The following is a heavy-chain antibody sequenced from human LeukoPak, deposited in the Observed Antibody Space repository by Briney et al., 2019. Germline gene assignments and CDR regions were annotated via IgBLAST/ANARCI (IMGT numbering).Heavy chain of an antibody. J-gene: IGHJ4*02. D-gene: IGHD3-22*01. CDR3: ARVHYYDPYYFDY. V-gene: IGHV3-53*01. CDR1: GFTVSSNY. Sequence: GGSLRLSCAASGFTVSSNYMSWVSQAPGKGLEWVSVIYSGGSTYYADSVKGRFTISRDNSKNTLYLQMNSLRAEDTAVYSCARVHYYDPYYFDYWGQGTLVTVSS. CDR2: IYSGGST.